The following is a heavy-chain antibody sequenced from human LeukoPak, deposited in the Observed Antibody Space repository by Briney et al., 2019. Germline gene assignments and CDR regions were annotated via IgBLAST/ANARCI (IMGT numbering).Heavy chain of an antibody. CDR1: GFTFSGYW. V-gene: IGHV3-74*01. CDR3: AKDYGDYDGYWYFDL. J-gene: IGHJ2*01. CDR2: INTDGSSA. D-gene: IGHD4-17*01. Sequence: PGGSLRLSCAASGFTFSGYWMHWVRQAPGKGLVWVSRINTDGSSAWYADSVKGRFTISRDNAKNTLYLQMNSLRAEDTAVYYCAKDYGDYDGYWYFDLWGRGTLVTVSS.